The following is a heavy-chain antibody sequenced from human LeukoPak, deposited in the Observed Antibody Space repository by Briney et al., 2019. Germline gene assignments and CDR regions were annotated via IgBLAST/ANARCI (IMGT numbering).Heavy chain of an antibody. V-gene: IGHV4-34*01. J-gene: IGHJ4*02. D-gene: IGHD6-13*01. Sequence: SETLSLTCAVYGGSFSGYYWSWIRQPPGKGLEWIREINHSGSTNDSPSLKSRVTISVDTSKNQFSLKLSSVTAADTAVYYCATDPSLRYSSSWYRGDYFDYWGQGTLVTVSS. CDR3: ATDPSLRYSSSWYRGDYFDY. CDR2: INHSGST. CDR1: GGSFSGYY.